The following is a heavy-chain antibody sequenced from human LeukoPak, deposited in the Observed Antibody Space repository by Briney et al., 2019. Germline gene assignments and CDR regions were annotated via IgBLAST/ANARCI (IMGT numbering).Heavy chain of an antibody. J-gene: IGHJ3*02. Sequence: PGGSLRLSCAASGFTFSSAWMSWVRQAPGKGLEWVSGINWNGGSTGYADSVKGRFTISRDNAKNSLYLQMNSLRAEDTALYYCARVMGVGATDDAFDIWGQGTMVTVSS. CDR2: INWNGGST. V-gene: IGHV3-20*04. CDR3: ARVMGVGATDDAFDI. CDR1: GFTFSSAW. D-gene: IGHD1-26*01.